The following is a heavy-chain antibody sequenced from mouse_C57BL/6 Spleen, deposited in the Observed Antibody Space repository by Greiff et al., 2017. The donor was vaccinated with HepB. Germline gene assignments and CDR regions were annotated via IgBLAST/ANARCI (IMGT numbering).Heavy chain of an antibody. J-gene: IGHJ2*01. CDR2: IWRGGST. CDR1: GFSLTSYG. CDR3: AKNGGRGYFDY. Sequence: QVQLKESGPGLVQPSQSLSITCTVSGFSLTSYGVHWVRQSPGKGLEWLGVIWRGGSTDYNAASMSRLSITKDNSKSQVFFKMNSLQADDTAIYYCAKNGGRGYFDYWGQGTTLTVSS. V-gene: IGHV2-5*01. D-gene: IGHD3-3*01.